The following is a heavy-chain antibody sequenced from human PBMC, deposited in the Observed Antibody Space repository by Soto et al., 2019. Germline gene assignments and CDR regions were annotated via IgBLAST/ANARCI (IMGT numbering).Heavy chain of an antibody. CDR1: GYTFTSYA. Sequence: QVQLVQSGAEEKKPGASVKVSCKASGYTFTSYAMHWVRQAPGQRHEWMGWINAGNGNTKYSQKFQGRVTITRDTSASTPYMDLTSQRSEDTAVSYCARGIAPSYCDYWGQGTLVTVSS. CDR3: ARGIAPSYCDY. V-gene: IGHV1-3*05. CDR2: INAGNGNT. D-gene: IGHD6-13*01. J-gene: IGHJ4*02.